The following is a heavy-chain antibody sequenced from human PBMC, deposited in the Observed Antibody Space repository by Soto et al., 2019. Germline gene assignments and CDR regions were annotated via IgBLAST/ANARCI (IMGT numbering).Heavy chain of an antibody. CDR1: GGSFSGYY. CDR3: ARGLKRSRYYGY. CDR2: INHSGST. V-gene: IGHV4-34*01. Sequence: QVQLQQWGAGLLKPSETLSLTCAVCGGSFSGYYWSWIRQPPGKGLEWIGEINHSGSTNYNPSLKSRVTISVDTSKNQFSLKLSSVTAADTAVYYCARGLKRSRYYGYWGQGTLVTVSS. J-gene: IGHJ4*02. D-gene: IGHD4-17*01.